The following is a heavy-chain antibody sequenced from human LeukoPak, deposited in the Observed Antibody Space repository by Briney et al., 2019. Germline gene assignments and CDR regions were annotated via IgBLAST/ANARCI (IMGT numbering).Heavy chain of an antibody. D-gene: IGHD1-14*01. CDR2: IYPNSGGT. V-gene: IGHV1-2*02. CDR3: ARDVSPGIDS. Sequence: ASVKVSCKASGYSFADYYMHWVRQAPGQGPEWIGWIYPNSGGTNYAQKFQGRVTMTRDTSISTAYMELSSLTSDDTAVYYCARDVSPGIDSWGQGTLVTVSS. J-gene: IGHJ4*02. CDR1: GYSFADYY.